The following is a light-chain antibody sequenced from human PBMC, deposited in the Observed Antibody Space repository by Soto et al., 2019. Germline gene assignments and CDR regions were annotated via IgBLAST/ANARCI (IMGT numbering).Light chain of an antibody. CDR1: SNDVGGYNF. V-gene: IGLV2-11*01. Sequence: QSAMTQPRSVSGSPGQSVTISCTGTSNDVGGYNFVSWYQQHPGKVPKLFIYDVSRRPSGVPHRFSGSKSGNTASLTISVLPAEDEAYYYCSSYAGSYTLVFGGGTKLTVL. CDR3: SSYAGSYTLV. CDR2: DVS. J-gene: IGLJ2*01.